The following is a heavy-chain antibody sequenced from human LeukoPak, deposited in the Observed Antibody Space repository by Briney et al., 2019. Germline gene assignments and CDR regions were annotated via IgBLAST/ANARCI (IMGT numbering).Heavy chain of an antibody. Sequence: ASVKVSCKASGYTFTGYYMHWVRQAPGQGLEWMGWINPNSGGTNYAQKFQGRVTMTRDTSISTAYMELSRLRSDDTAVYYCARGGKDYGDYHDAFDIWGQGIMVTVSS. V-gene: IGHV1-2*02. CDR2: INPNSGGT. CDR1: GYTFTGYY. D-gene: IGHD4-17*01. J-gene: IGHJ3*02. CDR3: ARGGKDYGDYHDAFDI.